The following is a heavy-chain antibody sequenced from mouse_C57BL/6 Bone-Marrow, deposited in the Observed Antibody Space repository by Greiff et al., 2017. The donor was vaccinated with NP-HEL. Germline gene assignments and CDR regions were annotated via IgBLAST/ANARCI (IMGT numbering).Heavy chain of an antibody. V-gene: IGHV1-54*01. J-gene: IGHJ3*01. CDR2: INPGSGGT. CDR1: GYAFTNYL. Sequence: QVQLKQSGAELVRPGTSVKVSCKASGYAFTNYLIEWVKQRPGQGLEWIGVINPGSGGTNYNEKFKGKATLTADKSSSTAYMQLSSLTSGDCAVYFCERGGSWCAYGGQGTLVTVSA. CDR3: ERGGSWCAY.